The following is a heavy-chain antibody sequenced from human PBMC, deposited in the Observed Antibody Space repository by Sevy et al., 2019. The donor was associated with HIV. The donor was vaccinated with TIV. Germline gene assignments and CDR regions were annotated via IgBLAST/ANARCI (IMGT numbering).Heavy chain of an antibody. D-gene: IGHD3-22*01. Sequence: GGSLRLSCAASEFTFSSYWMSWVRQAPGKGLEWVANIKQDGSEKYYVDSVKGRFTISRDNAKNSLYLQMNSLRAEDTAVYYCAREANYYDSSGNFDYWGQGTLVTVSS. CDR3: AREANYYDSSGNFDY. CDR1: EFTFSSYW. V-gene: IGHV3-7*03. J-gene: IGHJ4*02. CDR2: IKQDGSEK.